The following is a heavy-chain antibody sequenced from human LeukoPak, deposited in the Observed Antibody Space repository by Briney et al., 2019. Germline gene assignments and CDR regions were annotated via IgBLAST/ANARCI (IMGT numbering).Heavy chain of an antibody. D-gene: IGHD3-22*01. V-gene: IGHV3-48*01. J-gene: IGHJ4*02. CDR1: GFTFSSYS. Sequence: GGSLRLSCAASGFTFSSYSMNWVRQAPGKGLEWVSYISSSSSTIYYADSVKGRFTISRGNAKNSLYLQMNSLRAEDTAVYYCARDPTYYYDSSGFFDYWGQGTLVTVSS. CDR3: ARDPTYYYDSSGFFDY. CDR2: ISSSSSTI.